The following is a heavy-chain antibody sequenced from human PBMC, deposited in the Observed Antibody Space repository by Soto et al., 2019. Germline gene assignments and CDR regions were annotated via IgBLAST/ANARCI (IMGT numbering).Heavy chain of an antibody. CDR3: ARSRVVGHLPWWIDY. CDR2: IYHTGST. J-gene: IGHJ4*02. Sequence: QVQLQGSGPGLVKPSGTLSLTCAVSGGSISSDNWWSWVRQPPGKGLEWIGEIYHTGSTNYNPSLESRLTLSVEKSKNHFSLKLSSVTAADTAVYYCARSRVVGHLPWWIDYWGQGTLVTVSS. V-gene: IGHV4-4*02. CDR1: GGSISSDNW. D-gene: IGHD2-2*01.